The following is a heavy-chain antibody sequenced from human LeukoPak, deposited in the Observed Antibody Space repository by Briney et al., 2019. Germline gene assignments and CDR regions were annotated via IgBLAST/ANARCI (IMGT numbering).Heavy chain of an antibody. CDR3: AKSLHSIVVVTASNY. CDR1: GFTFSSYA. V-gene: IGHV3-23*01. CDR2: ISGSGGST. J-gene: IGHJ4*02. Sequence: PGGSLRLSCAASGFTFSSYAMSWVRQAPGKGLEWVSAISGSGGSTYYADSVKGRFTISRDNSKNTLYLRMNSLRAEDTAVYYCAKSLHSIVVVTASNYWGQGTLVTVSS. D-gene: IGHD2-21*02.